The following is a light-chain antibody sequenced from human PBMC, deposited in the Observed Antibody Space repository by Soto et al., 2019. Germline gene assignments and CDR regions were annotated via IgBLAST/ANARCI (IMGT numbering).Light chain of an antibody. V-gene: IGKV3-11*01. CDR2: DAS. J-gene: IGKJ5*01. CDR3: QQRYNWPPIT. CDR1: QSVSSN. Sequence: IMMTDSPAALSAFSGGRGPLSCSASQSVSSNLAWYQQKPGQAPRRLIYDASNRATGIPARFSGSGSGTDFTLTISSLEPEDFAIYYCQQRYNWPPITFGQGTRLEIK.